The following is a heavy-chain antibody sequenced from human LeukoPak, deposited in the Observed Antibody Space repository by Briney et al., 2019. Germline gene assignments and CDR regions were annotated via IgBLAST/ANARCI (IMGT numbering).Heavy chain of an antibody. J-gene: IGHJ4*02. CDR1: GFTLRSYD. V-gene: IGHV3-23*01. CDR3: AKEYSGYDFDY. D-gene: IGHD5-12*01. Sequence: PGGSLRLSCVASGFTLRSYDMSWVRQAPGKGLEWVAATSGSGVNSYYADSVRGRFTISRDNSQNTLYLQMDSLRAEDTALYYCAKEYSGYDFDYWGQGTLVTVSS. CDR2: TSGSGVNS.